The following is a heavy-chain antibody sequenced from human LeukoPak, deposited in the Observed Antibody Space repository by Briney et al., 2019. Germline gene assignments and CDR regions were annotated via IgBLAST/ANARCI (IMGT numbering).Heavy chain of an antibody. J-gene: IGHJ4*02. CDR3: ARDWNRYAY. Sequence: SETLSLTCIVSGGSISSSSYYWGWIRQPPGKGLEWIGSIYYSGSTYYNPSLKSRVTISVDTSKNEFSLKLSSVTAADTAVYYCARDWNRYAYWGQGTLVIVSS. CDR1: GGSISSSSYY. V-gene: IGHV4-39*07. D-gene: IGHD1-1*01. CDR2: IYYSGST.